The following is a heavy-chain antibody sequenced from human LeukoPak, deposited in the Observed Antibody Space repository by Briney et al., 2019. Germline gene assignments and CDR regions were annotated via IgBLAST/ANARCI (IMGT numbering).Heavy chain of an antibody. Sequence: GGSLRLSCAASGFTFDDYGMSWVRQAPGKGLEWVSGINWNGGSTGYADSVKGRFTISRDNAKNSLYLQMNSLRAEDTASYHCARVYSSGWSRDFDYWGQGTLVTVSS. D-gene: IGHD6-19*01. CDR1: GFTFDDYG. CDR2: INWNGGST. CDR3: ARVYSSGWSRDFDY. J-gene: IGHJ4*02. V-gene: IGHV3-20*01.